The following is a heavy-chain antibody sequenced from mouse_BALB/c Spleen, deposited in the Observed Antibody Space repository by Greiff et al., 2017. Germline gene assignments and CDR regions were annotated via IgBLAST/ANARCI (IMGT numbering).Heavy chain of an antibody. J-gene: IGHJ4*01. CDR3: HYGSVYCYAMDY. Sequence: VQLQQSGPELVRPGASVKMSCKASGYTFTSYWMHWVKQRPGQGLEWIGMIDPSNSETRLNQKFKDKATFNVDKSSNTAYMQLNSLTSEDSAVYSCHYGSVYCYAMDYWGQGTSVTVSS. CDR1: GYTFTSYW. D-gene: IGHD1-1*01. V-gene: IGHV1S127*01. CDR2: IDPSNSET.